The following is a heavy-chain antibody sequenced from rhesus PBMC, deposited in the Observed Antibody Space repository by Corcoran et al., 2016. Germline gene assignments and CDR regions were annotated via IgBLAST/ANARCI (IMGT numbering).Heavy chain of an antibody. J-gene: IGHJ1*01. D-gene: IGHD2-21*01. CDR2: ISYKGKTM. V-gene: IGHV3-136*01. CDR1: GFTFSGYY. Sequence: EVQLVESGGGLVQPGGSLRLSCAASGFTFSGYYINWVRQAPGKVLAWVSYISYKGKTMYCGYSVMGRFNISRDNAKNARFLQMSSLRAEDTAGYYCTRETSGFEFWGQGALVTVSA. CDR3: TRETSGFEF.